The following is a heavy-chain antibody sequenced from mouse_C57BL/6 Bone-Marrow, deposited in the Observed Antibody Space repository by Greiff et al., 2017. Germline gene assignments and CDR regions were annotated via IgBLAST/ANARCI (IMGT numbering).Heavy chain of an antibody. CDR1: GYAFSSYW. CDR2: IYPGDGDT. V-gene: IGHV1-80*01. D-gene: IGHD1-1*01. J-gene: IGHJ2*01. CDR3: ARQNYGSSYEWYVDY. Sequence: QVQLQQSGAELVKPGASVKISCKASGYAFSSYWMNWVKQRPGKGLEWIGQIYPGDGDTNYNGKFKGKATLTADKSSSTAYMQLSSLTSEDSAVYFCARQNYGSSYEWYVDYWGQGTTLTVSS.